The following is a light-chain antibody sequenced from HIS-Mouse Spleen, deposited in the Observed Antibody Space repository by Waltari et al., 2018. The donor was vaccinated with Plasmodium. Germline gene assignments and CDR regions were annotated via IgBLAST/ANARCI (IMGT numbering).Light chain of an antibody. J-gene: IGKJ3*01. CDR3: QQYNNWSFT. Sequence: EIVMTQSPATLSVSPGERATLSCRASQSVSSNLAWYQQKPGQAPRLLIYGASTRATGIPARFSGSASGSEFTLTISSLQSEDFAVSYCQQYNNWSFTFGPGTKVDI. CDR2: GAS. V-gene: IGKV3-15*01. CDR1: QSVSSN.